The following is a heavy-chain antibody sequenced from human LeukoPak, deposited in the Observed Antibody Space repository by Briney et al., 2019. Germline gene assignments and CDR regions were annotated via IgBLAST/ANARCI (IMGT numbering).Heavy chain of an antibody. CDR3: ARSRVVTPDAFDI. CDR2: IYYSGST. D-gene: IGHD2-21*02. CDR1: GGSISSGNYY. J-gene: IGHJ3*02. V-gene: IGHV4-61*01. Sequence: SETLSLTCTVSGGSISSGNYYWSWIRQPPGKGLEWIGYIYYSGSTNYNPSLKSRVTISVDTSKNQFSLKLSSVTAADTAVYYCARSRVVTPDAFDIWGQGTMVTVSS.